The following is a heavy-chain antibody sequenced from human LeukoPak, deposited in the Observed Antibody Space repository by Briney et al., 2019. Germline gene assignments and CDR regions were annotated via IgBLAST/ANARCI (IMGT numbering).Heavy chain of an antibody. Sequence: GGSLRLSCAASGFTFSSYAMSWVRQAPGKGLEWVSAISGSGGSTYYADSVKGQFTISRDNSKNTLYLQMNSLRAEDTAVYYCAKVVAVAEHFDYWGQGTLVTVSS. CDR1: GFTFSSYA. CDR3: AKVVAVAEHFDY. V-gene: IGHV3-23*01. CDR2: ISGSGGST. J-gene: IGHJ4*02. D-gene: IGHD6-19*01.